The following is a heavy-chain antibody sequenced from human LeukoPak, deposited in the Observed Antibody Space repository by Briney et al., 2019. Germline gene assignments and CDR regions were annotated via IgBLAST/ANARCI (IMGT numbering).Heavy chain of an antibody. CDR1: GFTFSSYA. Sequence: GGSLRLSCAASGFTFSSYAMSWVRQAPGKGLEWVSAIGGSGGSTYYADSVKGRFTISRDNSKNTLYLQMNSLRAEDTAVYYCADDWYYGSGPDAFDIWGQGTMVTVSS. V-gene: IGHV3-23*01. CDR3: ADDWYYGSGPDAFDI. CDR2: IGGSGGST. J-gene: IGHJ3*02. D-gene: IGHD3-10*01.